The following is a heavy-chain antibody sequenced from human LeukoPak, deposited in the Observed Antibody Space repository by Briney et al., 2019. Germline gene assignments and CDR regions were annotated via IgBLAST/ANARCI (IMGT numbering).Heavy chain of an antibody. J-gene: IGHJ4*02. D-gene: IGHD2-21*01. CDR2: ISSSGSTI. Sequence: GGSLRLSCAASGFTFSNYYMSWIPEAPGKGLEWVSYISSSGSTIFYAHSVKGRFTISRDTAKNSLYPQVNGLRAEDTALYYCARVASGCYYWGQGTMVTVSS. CDR3: ARVASGCYY. V-gene: IGHV3-11*01. CDR1: GFTFSNYY.